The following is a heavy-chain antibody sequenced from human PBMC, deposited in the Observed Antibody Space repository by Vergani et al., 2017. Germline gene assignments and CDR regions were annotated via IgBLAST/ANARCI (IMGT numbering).Heavy chain of an antibody. V-gene: IGHV3-66*02. CDR2: INIGGRT. D-gene: IGHD4-17*01. CDR3: ARGMTTETTDLDGFDS. Sequence: VQILQSGGGLVQPGGSLRLSCAASSFSVSSHDMTWVRQAPGKGLEWVSTINIGGRTSYADSVKGRLTITRDDSKNTLHLQMNSLRPEDTAVYYCARGMTTETTDLDGFDSWGQGTMVSVAS. J-gene: IGHJ3*02. CDR1: SFSVSSHD.